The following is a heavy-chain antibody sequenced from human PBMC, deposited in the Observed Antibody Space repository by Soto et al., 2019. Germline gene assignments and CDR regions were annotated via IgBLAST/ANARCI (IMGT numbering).Heavy chain of an antibody. CDR2: ISSSSSTI. V-gene: IGHV3-48*01. CDR1: GFTFSSYS. J-gene: IGHJ5*02. Sequence: EVQLVESGGGLVQPGGSLRLSCAASGFTFSSYSMNWVRQAPGKGLEWVSYISSSSSTIYYADSVKGRFTISRDNAKNSLYLQMNSLCAEDTAVYYCARHPERIAEIGWFAPWGPGPLVTVSS. CDR3: ARHPERIAEIGWFAP. D-gene: IGHD6-13*01.